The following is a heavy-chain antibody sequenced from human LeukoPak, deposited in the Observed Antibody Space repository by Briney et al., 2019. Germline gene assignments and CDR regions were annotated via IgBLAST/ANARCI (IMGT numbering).Heavy chain of an antibody. CDR1: GFTFSICA. Sequence: PGGSLRLSCAASGFTFSICAMHWVREAPGKGLEWFSYISSSGNTKHYVDSVKGRFTISRDNAKNSVYLQMNSLRNEDTAVYYCARDLTSVPTRWGQGPLVTVSS. J-gene: IGHJ4*02. CDR3: ARDLTSVPTR. V-gene: IGHV3-48*02. CDR2: ISSSGNTK. D-gene: IGHD4-17*01.